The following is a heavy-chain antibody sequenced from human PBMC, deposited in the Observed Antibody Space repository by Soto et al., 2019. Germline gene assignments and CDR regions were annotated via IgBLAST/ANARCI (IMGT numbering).Heavy chain of an antibody. CDR1: GGSISSSSYY. CDR3: ARHLTWHDDPFDY. Sequence: SETLSLTCTVSGGSISSSSYYWGWIRQPPGKGLEWIGSIYYSGSTYYNPSLKSRVTISVDTSKNQFSLKLSSVTAADTAVYYCARHLTWHDDPFDYWGQGTLVPVSS. D-gene: IGHD1-1*01. J-gene: IGHJ4*02. CDR2: IYYSGST. V-gene: IGHV4-39*01.